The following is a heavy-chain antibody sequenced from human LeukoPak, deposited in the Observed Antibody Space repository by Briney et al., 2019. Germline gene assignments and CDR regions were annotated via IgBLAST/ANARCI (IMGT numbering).Heavy chain of an antibody. J-gene: IGHJ5*02. CDR2: IYYSGST. V-gene: IGHV4-59*01. CDR3: ARSGCSSTSCYDADHNWFDP. Sequence: PSETLSLTCTVSGGSISGYYWSWIRQPPGKGLEWIGYIYYSGSTNYNPSLKSRVTISVDTSKNQFSLKLSSVTAADTAVYYCARSGCSSTSCYDADHNWFDPWGQGTLVTVSS. D-gene: IGHD2-2*01. CDR1: GGSISGYY.